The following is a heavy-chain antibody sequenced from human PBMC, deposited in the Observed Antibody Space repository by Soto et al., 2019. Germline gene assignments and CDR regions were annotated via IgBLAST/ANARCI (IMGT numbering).Heavy chain of an antibody. CDR1: GFTFSSYG. D-gene: IGHD1-7*01. V-gene: IGHV3-30*18. J-gene: IGHJ6*01. CDR2: ISYDGSNK. CDR3: AKLSGTGTTAAFYYGMDV. Sequence: QVQLVESGGGVVQPGRSLRLSCAASGFTFSSYGMHWVRQAPGKGLEWVAVISYDGSNKYYADSVKGRFTISRDNSKNTLYLQMNSLRAEDTAVYYCAKLSGTGTTAAFYYGMDVW.